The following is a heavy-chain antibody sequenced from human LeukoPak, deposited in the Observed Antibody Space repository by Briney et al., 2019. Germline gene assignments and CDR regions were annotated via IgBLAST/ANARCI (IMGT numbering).Heavy chain of an antibody. CDR1: EFDFSSHA. J-gene: IGHJ4*02. CDR3: AREGAAAGAYFDY. Sequence: GGSLRLSCAASEFDFSSHAMTWVRQAPGKGLEWVSAISISGSEIYYADSVKGRFTISRDNSKNSLYLQMNSLRAEDTAVYYCAREGAAAGAYFDYWGQGTLVTVSS. V-gene: IGHV3-21*04. D-gene: IGHD6-13*01. CDR2: ISISGSEI.